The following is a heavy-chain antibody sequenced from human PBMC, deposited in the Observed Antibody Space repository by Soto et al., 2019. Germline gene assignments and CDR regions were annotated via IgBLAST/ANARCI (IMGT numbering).Heavy chain of an antibody. CDR2: IGNSGSKT. Sequence: LRLSCAASGFTFSIYAMTWVRQAPGKGLEWVSAIGNSGSKTFYADSVKGRFTISRDNSKNTLFLQMESLRAEDTALYYCGRDTPFVDSWGQGTLVTVSS. CDR3: GRDTPFVDS. J-gene: IGHJ4*02. V-gene: IGHV3-23*01. CDR1: GFTFSIYA.